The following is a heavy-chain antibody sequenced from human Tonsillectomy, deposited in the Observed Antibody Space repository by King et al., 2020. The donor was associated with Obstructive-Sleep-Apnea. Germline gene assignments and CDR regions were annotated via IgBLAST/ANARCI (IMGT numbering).Heavy chain of an antibody. Sequence: VQLVESGGGVVQPGRSLRLSCAASGFTFSSYVMHWVRQAPGQGLEWVAVISYDGSNKYYADSVKGRFTISRDNSKNTLYLQMNSLGAEDTAVYYCAKDRWDGSGSGNLDYWGQGTLVTVSS. CDR2: ISYDGSNK. CDR1: GFTFSSYV. D-gene: IGHD3-10*01. J-gene: IGHJ4*02. V-gene: IGHV3-30*18. CDR3: AKDRWDGSGSGNLDY.